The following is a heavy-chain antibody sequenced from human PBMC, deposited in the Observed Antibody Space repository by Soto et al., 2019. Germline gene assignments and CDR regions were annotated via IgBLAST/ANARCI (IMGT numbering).Heavy chain of an antibody. V-gene: IGHV3-49*05. CDR2: IRSKAYGGTT. CDR1: GFTFGDYA. CDR3: TRKGGEGCIAARPEGYFDY. J-gene: IGHJ4*02. Sequence: EVQLVESGGGLVKPGRSLRLSCTASGFTFGDYAMSWFRQAPGKGLVWVGFIRSKAYGGTTEYAASVKGRFTLSRDDSKSIAYLQTNSLTAENTAVSYCTRKGGEGCIAARPEGYFDYWGQGTLVTVAS. D-gene: IGHD6-6*01.